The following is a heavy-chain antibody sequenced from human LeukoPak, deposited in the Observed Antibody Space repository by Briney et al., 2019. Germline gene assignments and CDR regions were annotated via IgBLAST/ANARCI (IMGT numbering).Heavy chain of an antibody. D-gene: IGHD6-13*01. V-gene: IGHV3-30*02. J-gene: IGHJ4*02. CDR3: AKDISSTEYYFDY. CDR1: GFTFSSYG. CDR2: IRYDGSNK. Sequence: GGSLRLSCAASGFTFSSYGMHWVRQAPGKGLEWVAFIRYDGSNKYYADSVKGRFTISRDNSKNTLYLQMNSLRAEDTAVYYCAKDISSTEYYFDYWGQGTLVTVSS.